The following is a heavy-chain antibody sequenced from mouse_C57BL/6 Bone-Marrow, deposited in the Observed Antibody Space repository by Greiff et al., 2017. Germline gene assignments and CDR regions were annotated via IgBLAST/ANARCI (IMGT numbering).Heavy chain of an antibody. CDR3: ARVNYGGRYASFAY. D-gene: IGHD1-1*01. Sequence: VQLQQSGAELVRPGTSVKVSCKASGYAFTNYLIEWVKQRPGQGLEWIGVINPGSGGTNYTEKFKGKATLTADTSSSTASMQLRSLTSEASAVXFCARVNYGGRYASFAYWGQGTLVTVSA. J-gene: IGHJ3*01. CDR1: GYAFTNYL. CDR2: INPGSGGT. V-gene: IGHV1-54*01.